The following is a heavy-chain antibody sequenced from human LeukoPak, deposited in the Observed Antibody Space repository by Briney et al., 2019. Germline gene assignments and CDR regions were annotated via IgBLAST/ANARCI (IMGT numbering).Heavy chain of an antibody. CDR3: ATRTSSRDVYNYYFDY. CDR1: GGSFSGYY. J-gene: IGHJ4*02. Sequence: SETLSLTCAVYGGSFSGYYWSWPRPPPGKGLGWNGENNHSGSTNYNPPLKSRVTISVDTSKNQISLKLSCLTAEDTAVYYWATRTSSRDVYNYYFDYWGRGTLVSVS. V-gene: IGHV4-34*01. D-gene: IGHD5-24*01. CDR2: NNHSGST.